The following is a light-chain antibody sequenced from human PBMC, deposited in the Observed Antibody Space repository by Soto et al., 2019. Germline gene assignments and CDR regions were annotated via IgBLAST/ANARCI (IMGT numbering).Light chain of an antibody. Sequence: DIEMTQSPSSLSASVGDRITISCRASQNINTFLNWYQQKGGKAPKLLIHGASSLQSGVPIRFSGSGSGTDFSLTISSLQPEDFATYYCQQSYNTLLSFGGGTKVEIK. CDR2: GAS. J-gene: IGKJ4*01. CDR1: QNINTF. CDR3: QQSYNTLLS. V-gene: IGKV1-39*01.